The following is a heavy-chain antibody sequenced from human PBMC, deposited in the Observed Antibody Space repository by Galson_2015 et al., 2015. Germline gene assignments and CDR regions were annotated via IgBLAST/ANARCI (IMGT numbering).Heavy chain of an antibody. J-gene: IGHJ4*02. CDR3: ASLYSNGWYRGY. CDR1: GFTFSNHW. Sequence: SLRLSCEVSGFTFSNHWMSWVRQAPGKGLEWVAKIKQDGSSKYYVDSVKGRFTISRDNAKNSLYLQMNSLRAEDTAVYYCASLYSNGWYRGYWGQGTLVTVSS. CDR2: IKQDGSSK. D-gene: IGHD6-19*01. V-gene: IGHV3-7*01.